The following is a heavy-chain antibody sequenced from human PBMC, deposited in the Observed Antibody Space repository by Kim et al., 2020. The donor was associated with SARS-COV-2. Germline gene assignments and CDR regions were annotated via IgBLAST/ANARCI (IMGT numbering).Heavy chain of an antibody. CDR3: VKVGAH. V-gene: IGHV3-74*01. Sequence: GGSLRLSCAASGFTFSSYWMHWVRQAPGQGLVWVSFINNDGSSTGYADSVKGRFTISRDNAKNTVNLQMNSLRGDDTAVYYCVKVGAHWGQGALVTVSS. CDR2: INNDGSST. CDR1: GFTFSSYW. D-gene: IGHD2-15*01. J-gene: IGHJ4*02.